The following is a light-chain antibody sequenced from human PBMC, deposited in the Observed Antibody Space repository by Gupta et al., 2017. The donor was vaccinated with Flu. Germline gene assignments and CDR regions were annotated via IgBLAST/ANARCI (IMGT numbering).Light chain of an antibody. Sequence: IVMTPSSLSLPVTPREPASTSCRSSQSLLHSNGYNYLDWYLQKPGQPRQLLFDLGSSRASGVADRCSGRGAGKVFTIKISRVEADYVGNYYCKQELQGPVTFGHGTKVDIK. J-gene: IGKJ3*01. CDR2: LGS. CDR1: QSLLHSNGYNY. V-gene: IGKV2-28*01. CDR3: KQELQGPVT.